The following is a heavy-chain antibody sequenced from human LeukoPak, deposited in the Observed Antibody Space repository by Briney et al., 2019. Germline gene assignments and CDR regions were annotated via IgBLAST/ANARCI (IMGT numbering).Heavy chain of an antibody. D-gene: IGHD3-16*01. Sequence: GGSLRLSCAASGFTFSSYWKTWVRQAPGKGPEWVANIKQEGSEKYYVDSVKGRFTISRDNAKSSLYLQMNSLRAEDTAVYYCARDSRGGILDYWGQGTLVTVSS. CDR1: GFTFSSYW. J-gene: IGHJ4*02. V-gene: IGHV3-7*01. CDR2: IKQEGSEK. CDR3: ARDSRGGILDY.